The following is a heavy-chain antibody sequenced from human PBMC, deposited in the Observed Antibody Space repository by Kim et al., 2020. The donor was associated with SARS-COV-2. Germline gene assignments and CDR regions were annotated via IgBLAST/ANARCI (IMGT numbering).Heavy chain of an antibody. CDR2: ISYDGSNK. Sequence: GGSLRLSCAASGFTFSSYGMHWVRQAPGKGLEWVAVISYDGSNKYYADSVKGRFTISRDNSKNTLYLQMNSLRAEDTAVYYCAKEVMMITGTSMALDYWG. D-gene: IGHD1-20*01. CDR3: AKEVMMITGTSMALDY. J-gene: IGHJ4*01. V-gene: IGHV3-30*18. CDR1: GFTFSSYG.